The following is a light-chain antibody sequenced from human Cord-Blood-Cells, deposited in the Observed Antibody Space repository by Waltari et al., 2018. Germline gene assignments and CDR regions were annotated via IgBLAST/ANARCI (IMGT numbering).Light chain of an antibody. CDR2: KDS. CDR1: VLAKKY. CDR3: YSAADNNRV. J-gene: IGLJ3*02. V-gene: IGLV3-27*01. Sequence: SYELTQPSSVSVSPGQTARITCSGDVLAKKYARWFQQKPGQATVLVIYKDSERPSGIPERFSGSSSGTTGTLTISGAQVEDEADYYCYSAADNNRVFGGGTKLTVL.